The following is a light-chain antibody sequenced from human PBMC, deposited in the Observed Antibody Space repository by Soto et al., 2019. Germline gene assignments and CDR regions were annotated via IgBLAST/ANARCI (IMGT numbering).Light chain of an antibody. CDR1: SSDVGGYTY. CDR2: GVT. Sequence: QSALTQPPSASGSPGQSVTVSCTGTSSDVGGYTYVSWYQQYPGKAPKLLIYGVTIRPSGISNRFSGSKSGSTASLTISGLRDEDEADYYCSSYSTSYFYFFGSGTKVTVL. J-gene: IGLJ1*01. CDR3: SSYSTSYFYF. V-gene: IGLV2-14*01.